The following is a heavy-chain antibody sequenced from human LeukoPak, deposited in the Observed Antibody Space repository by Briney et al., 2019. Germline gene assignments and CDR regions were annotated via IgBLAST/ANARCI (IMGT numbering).Heavy chain of an antibody. CDR1: GGSISSYY. CDR2: IYTSGST. CDR3: ARENYDILTGYYIIY. V-gene: IGHV4-4*07. J-gene: IGHJ4*02. Sequence: SETLSLTCTVSGGSISSYYWSWIRQPAGKGLEWIGRIYTSGSTNYNPSLKSRVTTSVDTSKNQFSLKLSSVTAADTAVYYCARENYDILTGYYIIYWGQGTLVTVSS. D-gene: IGHD3-9*01.